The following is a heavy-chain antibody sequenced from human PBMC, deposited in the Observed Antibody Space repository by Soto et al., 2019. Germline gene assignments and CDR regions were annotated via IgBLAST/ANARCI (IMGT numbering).Heavy chain of an antibody. J-gene: IGHJ5*02. CDR3: ARVPAP. V-gene: IGHV4-30-2*01. Sequence: QLQLQESGSGLVKPSQTLSLTCAVSGSSISSGGYSWTWIRHPPGKGLEWIGYIYHSGRTYYNPSLKSRVTISVDRPNNQFSLKLSSVTSADTAVYYCARVPAPWGQGTLVTVSS. CDR2: IYHSGRT. CDR1: GSSISSGGYS.